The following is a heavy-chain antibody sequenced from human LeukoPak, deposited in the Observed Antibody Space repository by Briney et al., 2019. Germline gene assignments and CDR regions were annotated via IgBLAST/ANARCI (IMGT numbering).Heavy chain of an antibody. J-gene: IGHJ4*02. CDR2: IIGDGGTT. D-gene: IGHD3-10*01. Sequence: TGGSLTLSCAASGLTVDDYARHWVRQAPGKGLEWASLIIGDGGTTYYADSVKGRFTISRDSSTNSLYLLMNSLRTEDTAFYYCAKGSSTGRGPYFDYWGQRTLVTVSS. V-gene: IGHV3-43*02. CDR3: AKGSSTGRGPYFDY. CDR1: GLTVDDYA.